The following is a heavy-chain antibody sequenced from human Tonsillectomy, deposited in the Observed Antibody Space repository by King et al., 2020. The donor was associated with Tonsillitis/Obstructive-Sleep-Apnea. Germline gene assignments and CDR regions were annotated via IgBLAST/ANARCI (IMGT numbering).Heavy chain of an antibody. CDR2: IIPVFGTP. Sequence: QLVQSGAEVKKPGSSVRVSCKPSGGTFNTYPIIWVRQAPGQGLEWRGGIIPVFGTPNYAQKFPGRVTITADESTSTAYMELSSLRSEDTAVYYCARGSRTTDYYYYHYMDVWGKGTTVTVSS. CDR3: ARGSRTTDYYYYHYMDV. V-gene: IGHV1-69*12. D-gene: IGHD4-11*01. CDR1: GGTFNTYP. J-gene: IGHJ6*03.